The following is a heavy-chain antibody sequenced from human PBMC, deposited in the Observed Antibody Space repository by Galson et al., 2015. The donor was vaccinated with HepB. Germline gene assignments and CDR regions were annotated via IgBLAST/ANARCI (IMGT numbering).Heavy chain of an antibody. V-gene: IGHV4-34*01. CDR2: INHSGST. J-gene: IGHJ6*03. D-gene: IGHD6-13*01. CDR3: ARISLSSSRSSSGWYYTSGIDYHYYMDV. Sequence: SETLSLTCAVYGGSLSGYSWTWIRQPPGKGLEWIGEINHSGSTTYTPSLKNRLTISLDTSKSQFSLKLTSVTAADTAVYYCARISLSSSRSSSGWYYTSGIDYHYYMDVWGKGTTVTVSS. CDR1: GGSLSGYS.